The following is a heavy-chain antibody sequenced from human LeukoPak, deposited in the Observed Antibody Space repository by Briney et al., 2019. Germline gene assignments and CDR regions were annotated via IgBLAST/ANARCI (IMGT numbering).Heavy chain of an antibody. Sequence: ASVKVSCKTSGYTFTSYAINWVRQAPGRGLEWMGWINTNTGNPTYAQGFTGRFVFSLDTSVSTAYLQISSLKAEDTAVYYCARNNNDGDYLGVGFDYWGQGTLVTVSS. J-gene: IGHJ4*02. D-gene: IGHD4-17*01. CDR1: GYTFTSYA. CDR3: ARNNNDGDYLGVGFDY. V-gene: IGHV7-4-1*02. CDR2: INTNTGNP.